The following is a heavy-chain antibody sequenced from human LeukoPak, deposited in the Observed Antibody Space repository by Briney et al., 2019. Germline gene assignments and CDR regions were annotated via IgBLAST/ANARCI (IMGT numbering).Heavy chain of an antibody. CDR3: TSGGMVSGDY. CDR1: GGSINSYY. D-gene: IGHD2-8*01. CDR2: IYYSGST. J-gene: IGHJ4*01. V-gene: IGHV4-59*01. Sequence: ETLSLTCTVSGGSINSYYWSWIRQPPGKGLEWIEYIYYSGSTNYNPSLKSRVTISRDTSKNQFSLKLRSVTAADTAVYYCTSGGMVSGDYWGHGTLVTVSP.